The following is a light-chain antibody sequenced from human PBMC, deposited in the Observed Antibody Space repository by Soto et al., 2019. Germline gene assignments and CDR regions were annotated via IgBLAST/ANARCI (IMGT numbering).Light chain of an antibody. CDR3: QQIDSTPIT. CDR1: QRIGTS. CDR2: GAS. V-gene: IGKV1-39*01. J-gene: IGKJ5*01. Sequence: DIQMTQSPSSLSASVGDRVTISCRASQRIGTSLNWYQQKPGKAPKLLIYGASTLQSGVPSRFSGSGSEADFTLTITSLQPEDFVSYYCQQIDSTPITFGQGTRLEIK.